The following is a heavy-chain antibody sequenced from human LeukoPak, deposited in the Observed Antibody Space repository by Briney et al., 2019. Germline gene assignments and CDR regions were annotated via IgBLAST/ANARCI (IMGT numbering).Heavy chain of an antibody. CDR2: INHSGST. J-gene: IGHJ4*02. Sequence: SETLSLTCAVYGGSFSGYYWSWIRQPPGKGLEWIGEINHSGSTNYNPSLKSRVTISVDTSKNQFSLKLSSVTAADTAVYYCARVLSTAPRSDYWGQGTLVTVSS. V-gene: IGHV4-34*01. D-gene: IGHD3-16*02. CDR1: GGSFSGYY. CDR3: ARVLSTAPRSDY.